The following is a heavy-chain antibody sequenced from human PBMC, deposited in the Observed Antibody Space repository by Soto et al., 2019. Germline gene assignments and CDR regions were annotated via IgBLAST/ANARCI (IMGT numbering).Heavy chain of an antibody. D-gene: IGHD6-19*01. CDR2: ISGGGDTS. CDR3: AKEGTSGLYYFDY. CDR1: GFTFSNYA. J-gene: IGHJ4*02. V-gene: IGHV3-23*01. Sequence: EVQLLESGGGSVQPGGSLRLSCAVSGFTFSNYAISWVRQAPGKGLEWVSIISGGGDTSYYADSVKGRFTISRDNSRNTLYLQMNSLRAGDSAKYYCAKEGTSGLYYFDYWGPGTLVTVSS.